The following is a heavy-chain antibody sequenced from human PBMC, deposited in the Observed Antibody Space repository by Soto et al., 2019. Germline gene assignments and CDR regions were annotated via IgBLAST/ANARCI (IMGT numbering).Heavy chain of an antibody. V-gene: IGHV3-15*07. Sequence: GSLRLSCAASGFTFSNAWMNWVRQAPGKGLEWVGRIKSKTDGGTTDYAAPVKGRFTISRDDSKNTLYLQMNSLRAEYTAVYYCACSVLYYDFWSGYPGPDAFDIWGQGTMVTVSS. CDR1: GFTFSNAW. D-gene: IGHD3-3*01. CDR2: IKSKTDGGTT. CDR3: ACSVLYYDFWSGYPGPDAFDI. J-gene: IGHJ3*02.